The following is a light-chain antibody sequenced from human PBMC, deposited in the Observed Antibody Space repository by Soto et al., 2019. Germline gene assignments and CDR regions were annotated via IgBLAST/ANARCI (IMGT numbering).Light chain of an antibody. Sequence: EIVMTQSPATLSVSPGERATPSCRASQSVSSNLAWYQQKPGQAPRLLIYGASTRATGIPARFSGSGSGTEFTLPISSLQSEDFAVYYCQQYNNWPPYTCGQGTTLEIK. CDR1: QSVSSN. CDR3: QQYNNWPPYT. J-gene: IGKJ2*01. V-gene: IGKV3-15*01. CDR2: GAS.